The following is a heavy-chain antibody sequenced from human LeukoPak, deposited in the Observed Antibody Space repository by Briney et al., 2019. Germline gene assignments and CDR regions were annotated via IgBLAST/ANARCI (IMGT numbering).Heavy chain of an antibody. D-gene: IGHD5-24*01. CDR2: INWNGDST. Sequence: GGSLRLSCAASGFTFDDYGMSWVRQAPGKGLEWVSGINWNGDSTGYADSVKGRFTISRDNAKNSLYLQMNSLRAEDTALYYCAKIWDERWLHPIRGGDFGYWGQGTLVTVSS. J-gene: IGHJ4*02. CDR1: GFTFDDYG. V-gene: IGHV3-20*04. CDR3: AKIWDERWLHPIRGGDFGY.